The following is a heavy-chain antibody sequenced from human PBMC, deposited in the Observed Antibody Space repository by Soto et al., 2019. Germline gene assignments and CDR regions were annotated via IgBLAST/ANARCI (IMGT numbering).Heavy chain of an antibody. Sequence: QVQVVQSGAEVKKPGASVKISCKASGYSFTTYAMHWVRQAPGQRLEWMAWINGGNGNTKYSQKSQDRVTITRDTSANIAYMELSSLRSEDSAVYYCARGKGMEENYYYHGMDVWGQGTTVSVSS. D-gene: IGHD1-1*01. CDR3: ARGKGMEENYYYHGMDV. V-gene: IGHV1-3*01. CDR2: INGGNGNT. J-gene: IGHJ6*02. CDR1: GYSFTTYA.